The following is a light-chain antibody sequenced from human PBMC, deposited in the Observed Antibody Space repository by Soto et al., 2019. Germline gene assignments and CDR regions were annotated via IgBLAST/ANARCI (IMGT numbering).Light chain of an antibody. J-gene: IGLJ3*02. CDR3: AAWDDSLNGWV. CDR1: SSNIGSNT. CDR2: SNN. Sequence: QAVVTQPPSASGTPGQRVTISCSGSSSNIGSNTVNGYQQLPGTAPKLLIYSNNQRPSGVPDRFSGSKSGTSASLAISGLQSEDEADYYCAAWDDSLNGWVFGGGTKLTVL. V-gene: IGLV1-44*01.